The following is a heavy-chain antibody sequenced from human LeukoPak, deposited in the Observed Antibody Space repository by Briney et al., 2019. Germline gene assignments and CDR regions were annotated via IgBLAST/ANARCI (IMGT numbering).Heavy chain of an antibody. V-gene: IGHV4-59*01. CDR2: IYYSGST. Sequence: SKTLSLTCTVSGGSISSYYWSWIRQPPGKGLEWIGYIYYSGSTNYNPSLKSRVTISVDTSKNQFSLKLSSVTAADTAVYYCASSRLHQYCSGGSCYGRFDYWGQGTLVTVSS. CDR1: GGSISSYY. J-gene: IGHJ4*02. CDR3: ASSRLHQYCSGGSCYGRFDY. D-gene: IGHD2-15*01.